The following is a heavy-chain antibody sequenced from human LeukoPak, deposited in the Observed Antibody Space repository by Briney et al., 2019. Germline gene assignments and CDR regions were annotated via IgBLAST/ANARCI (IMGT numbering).Heavy chain of an antibody. J-gene: IGHJ1*01. V-gene: IGHV3-30*18. CDR1: GFIFSSYG. Sequence: GGSLRLSCAASGFIFSSYGMHWVRQAPGKGLEWVAVISYDGSNKYYADSVKGRFTISRDNSKNTLYLQMNSLRTEDTAIYYCAKEDVVVITIRYFQHWGQGTLVTVSS. D-gene: IGHD3-22*01. CDR3: AKEDVVVITIRYFQH. CDR2: ISYDGSNK.